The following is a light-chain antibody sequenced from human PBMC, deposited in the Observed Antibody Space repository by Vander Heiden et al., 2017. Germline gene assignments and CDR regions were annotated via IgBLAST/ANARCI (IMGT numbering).Light chain of an antibody. V-gene: IGKV2-28*01. Sequence: DIVMTQSPLSLPVTPGEPASISCRSSQSLLHSNGYNYLDWYLQKPGQSPQLLIYSGSNRASGVPDRFSGSGSGTDFTLKISRVEAVDVGVYYCMQALQTPPWAFGQGTKVEIK. J-gene: IGKJ1*01. CDR1: QSLLHSNGYNY. CDR3: MQALQTPPWA. CDR2: SGS.